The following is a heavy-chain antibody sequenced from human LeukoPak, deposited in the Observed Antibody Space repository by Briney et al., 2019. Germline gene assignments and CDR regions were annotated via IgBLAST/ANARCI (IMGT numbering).Heavy chain of an antibody. V-gene: IGHV4-30-4*01. CDR2: IFYSGGT. CDR1: GGSINSGDYY. J-gene: IGHJ5*02. CDR3: AGSGSYSWFDP. D-gene: IGHD3-10*01. Sequence: SQTLSLTCTVSGGSINSGDYYWSWIRQPPGKGLEWIGYIFYSGGTYSNPSLKSRVTISVDTSKNQFSLKLSSVTAADTAVYYCAGSGSYSWFDPWGQGTLVTVSS.